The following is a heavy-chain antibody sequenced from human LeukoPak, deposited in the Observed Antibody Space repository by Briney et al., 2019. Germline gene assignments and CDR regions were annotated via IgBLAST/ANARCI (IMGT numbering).Heavy chain of an antibody. CDR3: AKGIYGSGWSYFDY. V-gene: IGHV3-7*03. J-gene: IGHJ4*01. Sequence: GGSLRLSWAASGFTSSIYWMSWVRQAPGKGLEWVANIQQGGSAKYYMDSVKGRFTISRDNSKNTLYLQMNRLRAEDTAVYYCAKGIYGSGWSYFDYWGHGHLVSVSS. D-gene: IGHD6-19*01. CDR2: IQQGGSAK. CDR1: GFTSSIYW.